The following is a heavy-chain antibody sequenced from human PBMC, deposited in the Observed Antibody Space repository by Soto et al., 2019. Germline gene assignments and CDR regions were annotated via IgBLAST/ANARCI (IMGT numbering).Heavy chain of an antibody. Sequence: PGGSLRLSCSGSGFTFGDYALTWFRQTPGKGLECVGFIRSRRYGGTPDYATSVRGRFTISRDDSRGVAYLEMNSLNSDDTGVYYCATLPRNGRGSPLNCWGQGILVTVSS. CDR2: IRSRRYGGTP. CDR1: GFTFGDYA. D-gene: IGHD1-1*01. V-gene: IGHV3-49*03. J-gene: IGHJ4*02. CDR3: ATLPRNGRGSPLNC.